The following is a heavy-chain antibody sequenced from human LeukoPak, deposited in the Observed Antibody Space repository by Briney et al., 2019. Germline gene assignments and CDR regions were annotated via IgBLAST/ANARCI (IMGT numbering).Heavy chain of an antibody. CDR2: IYHSGST. D-gene: IGHD3-22*01. CDR3: ARDKMRYYDSSGYPLLALDY. Sequence: SETLSLTCAVSGGSISGSNWWSWVRQPPGKGLEWIGEIYHSGSTNYNPSLKSRVTISVDKSKNQFSLKLSSVTAADTAVYYCARDKMRYYDSSGYPLLALDYWGQGTLVTVSS. J-gene: IGHJ4*02. V-gene: IGHV4-4*02. CDR1: GGSISGSNW.